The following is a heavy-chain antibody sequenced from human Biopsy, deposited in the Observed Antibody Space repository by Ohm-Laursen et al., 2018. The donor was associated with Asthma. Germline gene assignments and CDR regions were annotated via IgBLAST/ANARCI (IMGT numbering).Heavy chain of an antibody. V-gene: IGHV4-34*01. CDR3: ARDAGSAWSSGLDAFDF. J-gene: IGHJ3*01. D-gene: IGHD6-19*01. Sequence: GTLSLTCVVYGGSFSSNYWSWIRQTPGKGLEWLGDTHHSGYTNYNPSLSSRLTLSVDTSKNQFSLRLTSVTAADTAVYFCARDAGSAWSSGLDAFDFWGHGTMVTVSS. CDR1: GGSFSSNY. CDR2: THHSGYT.